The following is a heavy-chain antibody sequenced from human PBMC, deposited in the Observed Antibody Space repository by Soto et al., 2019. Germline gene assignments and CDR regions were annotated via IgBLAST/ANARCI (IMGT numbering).Heavy chain of an antibody. CDR3: ARVPDINRAVATIWFDY. J-gene: IGHJ4*02. Sequence: SETLSLTCAVYGGSFSGYYWSWIRQPPGKGLEWIGEINHSGSTNYNPSLKSRVTISVDTSKNQFSLKLSSVTAADTAVYYCARVPDINRAVATIWFDYWGPXTLVTVSS. D-gene: IGHD5-12*01. CDR1: GGSFSGYY. CDR2: INHSGST. V-gene: IGHV4-34*01.